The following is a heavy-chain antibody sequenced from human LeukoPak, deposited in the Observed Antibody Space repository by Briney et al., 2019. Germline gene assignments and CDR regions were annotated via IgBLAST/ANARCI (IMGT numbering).Heavy chain of an antibody. D-gene: IGHD1-26*01. CDR1: GFTFSNAW. V-gene: IGHV3-15*01. J-gene: IGHJ4*02. CDR2: IKSKTDGGTT. Sequence: GGSLRLSCAASGFTFSNAWMSWVRQAPGKGLEWVGRIKSKTDGGTTDYAAPVKGRFTISRYDSKTTLYLQMNSLRAEDTAVYYCARRRDSGSLQHFDYWGQGTLVTVSS. CDR3: ARRRDSGSLQHFDY.